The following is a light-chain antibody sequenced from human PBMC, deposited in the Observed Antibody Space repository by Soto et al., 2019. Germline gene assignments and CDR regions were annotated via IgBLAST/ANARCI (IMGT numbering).Light chain of an antibody. V-gene: IGKV3-20*01. Sequence: EIVLTQSPGTLSLSPGERATLSCRASQSISSSYLAWYQQKPGQAPRLLIYGASSRAVGIPDNFSGSGSGTDFTLTISRLKAEDFAVYYCQQYGSSPPTFGQGTKVEIK. CDR2: GAS. J-gene: IGKJ1*01. CDR1: QSISSSY. CDR3: QQYGSSPPT.